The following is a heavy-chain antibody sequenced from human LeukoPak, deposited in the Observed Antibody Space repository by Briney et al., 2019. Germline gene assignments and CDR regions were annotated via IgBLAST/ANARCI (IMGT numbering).Heavy chain of an antibody. CDR1: GYTFTGYY. J-gene: IGHJ5*02. V-gene: IGHV1-2*02. CDR3: ASDAYYYDSSGYSVTTNWFDP. D-gene: IGHD3-22*01. Sequence: ASVKVSCKASGYTFTGYYMHWVRQAPGQGLEWMGWINPNSGGTNYAQKFQGRVTMSRDTSISTAYMELSRLRSDDTAVYYCASDAYYYDSSGYSVTTNWFDPWGQGTLVTVSS. CDR2: INPNSGGT.